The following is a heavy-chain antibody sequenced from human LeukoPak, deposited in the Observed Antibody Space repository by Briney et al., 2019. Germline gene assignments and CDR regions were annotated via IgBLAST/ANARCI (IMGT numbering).Heavy chain of an antibody. CDR3: ARTLGYCSGGTCYNYFDP. D-gene: IGHD2-15*01. CDR2: VYQRGST. J-gene: IGHJ5*02. CDR1: GDSICGYY. V-gene: IGHV4-59*08. Sequence: SETLSLTCTVFGDSICGYYWSWIRQPPGKGLEWIGYVYQRGSTNYNPSLKSRVLISADRSKNHFSLRLTSVTAADTAVYYCARTLGYCSGGTCYNYFDPWGQGTLVTVSS.